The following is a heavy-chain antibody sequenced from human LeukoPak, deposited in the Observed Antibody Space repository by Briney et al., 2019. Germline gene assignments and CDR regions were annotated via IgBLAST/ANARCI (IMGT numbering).Heavy chain of an antibody. V-gene: IGHV7-4-1*02. J-gene: IGHJ5*02. CDR1: GYIFSNYA. D-gene: IGHD3-10*01. CDR2: INTNTGNP. CDR3: ARGNRPQRFYGSGSFDP. Sequence: GASVKVSCKASGYIFSNYAVNWVRQAPGQGLEWMGWINTNTGNPTYAQGFTGRFVLFVDTSVNTAFLEITSLKSEDTTVYYCARGNRPQRFYGSGSFDPWGQGTLVSVSS.